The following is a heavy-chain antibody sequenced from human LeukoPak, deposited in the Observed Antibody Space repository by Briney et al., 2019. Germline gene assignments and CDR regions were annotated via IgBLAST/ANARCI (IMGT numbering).Heavy chain of an antibody. D-gene: IGHD3-10*01. CDR2: IYYSRST. CDR3: AREELERNFDY. Sequence: KPSETLSLTCTVSGGSISSYYWSWIRQPPGKGLEWIGYIYYSRSTNYNPSLKSRVTIPVDTSKNQFSLKLSSVTAADTAVYYCAREELERNFDYWGQGTLVTVSS. V-gene: IGHV4-59*01. J-gene: IGHJ4*02. CDR1: GGSISSYY.